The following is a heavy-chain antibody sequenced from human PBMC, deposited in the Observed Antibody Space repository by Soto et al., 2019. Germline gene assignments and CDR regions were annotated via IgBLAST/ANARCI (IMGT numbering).Heavy chain of an antibody. Sequence: QVQLVQSGAEVKKPGSSVKVSCKASGGPFSDYSINWVRQAPGQGLEWMGGIIPIFATPNYAQKFQGSVPITADKSVSTADMELSNLRSDDTAIYFGARDPDYGTNSGLGLVDYWGQGALVTVTS. CDR1: GGPFSDYS. V-gene: IGHV1-69*06. J-gene: IGHJ4*02. CDR2: IIPIFATP. D-gene: IGHD4-17*01. CDR3: ARDPDYGTNSGLGLVDY.